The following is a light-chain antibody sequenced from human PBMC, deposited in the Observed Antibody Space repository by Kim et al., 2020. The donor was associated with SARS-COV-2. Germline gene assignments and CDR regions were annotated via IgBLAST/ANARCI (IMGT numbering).Light chain of an antibody. CDR1: QGIGRN. Sequence: GTPTEKVTITCRASQGIGRNLHWYQQKPDQSPKFLIKYASQSMSGVPSRFSGSGSGTDFTLTISSLEPEDAAVYYCHQSSSFPQTFGQGTKVDIK. V-gene: IGKV6D-21*02. J-gene: IGKJ1*01. CDR3: HQSSSFPQT. CDR2: YAS.